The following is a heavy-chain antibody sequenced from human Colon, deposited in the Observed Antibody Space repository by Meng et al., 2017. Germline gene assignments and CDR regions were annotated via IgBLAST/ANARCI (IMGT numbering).Heavy chain of an antibody. CDR3: ARGDRAFDI. CDR2: LYPSGNT. CDR1: GDSISGYY. V-gene: IGHV4-4*07. Sequence: QVQLEEAGPGLVKASETLSLTCTVSGDSISGYYWSWIRQPAGKELEWIGRLYPSGNTNYNPSLKCRVSMSLDTSKNHFSLKVNSVTAADTAMYYCARGDRAFDIWGQGTMVTVSS. J-gene: IGHJ3*02.